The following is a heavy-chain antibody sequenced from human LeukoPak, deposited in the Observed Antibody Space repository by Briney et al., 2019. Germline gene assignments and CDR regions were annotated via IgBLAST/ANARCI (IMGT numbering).Heavy chain of an antibody. Sequence: PSETLSLTCTVSGGSISSYYWSWIRQPPGKGLEWIGYIYYGGSTNYNPSLKSRVTISIDTSKNQFSLKLSSVTAADTAVYYCASSYYYYGMDVWGQGTTVTVSS. CDR1: GGSISSYY. V-gene: IGHV4-59*01. CDR2: IYYGGST. J-gene: IGHJ6*02. CDR3: ASSYYYYGMDV.